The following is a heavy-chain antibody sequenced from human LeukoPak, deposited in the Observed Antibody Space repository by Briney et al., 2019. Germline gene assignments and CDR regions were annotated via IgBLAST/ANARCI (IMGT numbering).Heavy chain of an antibody. CDR1: GVTFSSYA. CDR2: ISYDGSNK. V-gene: IGHV3-30*04. D-gene: IGHD3-10*01. CDR3: ARDLGYYGSGSYLRD. Sequence: PGRCLRLSCAASGVTFSSYAMHGGREAPGKGGGRGAVISYDGSNKYYADSVKGRFTISRDNSKNTLYLQMNSLRAEDTAVYYCARDLGYYGSGSYLRDWGQGTLVTVSS. J-gene: IGHJ4*02.